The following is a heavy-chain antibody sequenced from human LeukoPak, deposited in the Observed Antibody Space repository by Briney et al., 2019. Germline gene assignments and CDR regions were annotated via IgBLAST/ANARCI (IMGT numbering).Heavy chain of an antibody. D-gene: IGHD3-22*01. V-gene: IGHV3-23*01. J-gene: IGHJ4*02. CDR1: GFTFDDYA. CDR3: ATWGSGVVVIKGPDY. Sequence: TGGSLRLSCAASGFTFDDYAMSWVRQAPGKGLEWVSAISGSGGSTYYADSVKGRFTISRDNSKNTLYLQVNSLRAEDTAVYYCATWGSGVVVIKGPDYWGQGTLVTVSS. CDR2: ISGSGGST.